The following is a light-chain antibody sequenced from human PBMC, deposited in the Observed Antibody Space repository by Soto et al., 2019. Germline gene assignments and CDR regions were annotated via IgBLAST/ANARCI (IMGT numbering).Light chain of an antibody. CDR2: GNS. CDR1: SSNIGAGYD. V-gene: IGLV1-40*01. CDR3: QSYDSSLSGWV. Sequence: QSVLTQPPSVSGAPGQRVTISCTGSSSNIGAGYDVHWYQQLPGTAPKLLIYGNSNRPSGVPDRFSGSKSGTSASPAITGXXXEXXXXXXCQSYDSSLSGWVFGGGTKLTVL. J-gene: IGLJ3*02.